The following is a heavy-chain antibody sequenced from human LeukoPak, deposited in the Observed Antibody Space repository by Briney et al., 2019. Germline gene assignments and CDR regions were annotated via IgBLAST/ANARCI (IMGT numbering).Heavy chain of an antibody. Sequence: SETLSLTCTVSGGSISSYYWSWIRQPAGKGLEWIGYIYYSGSTNYNPSLKSRVTISVDTSKNQFSLKLSSVTAADTAVYYCARHQGIAVAGSIDYWGQGTLVTVSS. CDR2: IYYSGST. V-gene: IGHV4-59*08. J-gene: IGHJ4*02. D-gene: IGHD6-19*01. CDR3: ARHQGIAVAGSIDY. CDR1: GGSISSYY.